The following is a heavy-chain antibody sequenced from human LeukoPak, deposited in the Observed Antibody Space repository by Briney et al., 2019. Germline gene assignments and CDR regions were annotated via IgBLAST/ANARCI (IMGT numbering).Heavy chain of an antibody. CDR3: ARGMYYYDSSGYSAADY. D-gene: IGHD3-22*01. J-gene: IGHJ4*02. V-gene: IGHV1-18*01. Sequence: ASVKVFCRASGYTFTSYGISWVRQAPGQGLEWMGWISAYNDNTNYAQKLQGRVTMTTDTSTSTAYMELRSLRSDDTAVYYCARGMYYYDSSGYSAADYWGQGTLVTVSS. CDR2: ISAYNDNT. CDR1: GYTFTSYG.